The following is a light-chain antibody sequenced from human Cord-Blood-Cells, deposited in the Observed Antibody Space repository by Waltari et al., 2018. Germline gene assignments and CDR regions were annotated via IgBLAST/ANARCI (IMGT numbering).Light chain of an antibody. Sequence: DIQMTQSPSTLSASVGERFTITCRASQSISSWLAWYQQKPGKAPKLLIYDASSLESGVPSRFSGSGSGTEFTLTISSLQPDDFATYYCQQYNSYSGTFGQGTKVEIK. CDR1: QSISSW. CDR2: DAS. CDR3: QQYNSYSGT. V-gene: IGKV1-5*01. J-gene: IGKJ1*01.